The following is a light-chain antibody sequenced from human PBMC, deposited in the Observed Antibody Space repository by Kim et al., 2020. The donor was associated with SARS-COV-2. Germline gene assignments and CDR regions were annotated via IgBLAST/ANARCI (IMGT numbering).Light chain of an antibody. V-gene: IGKV1-27*01. CDR2: AAS. CDR1: QGITNS. Sequence: VSVGDRVTITCRASQGITNSLAWYQQKPGRVPQLLIYAASALQSGVPSRFSSSGSGTDFILTISSLQPEDVATYYCQKYNSAPWTFGQGTKVDIK. J-gene: IGKJ1*01. CDR3: QKYNSAPWT.